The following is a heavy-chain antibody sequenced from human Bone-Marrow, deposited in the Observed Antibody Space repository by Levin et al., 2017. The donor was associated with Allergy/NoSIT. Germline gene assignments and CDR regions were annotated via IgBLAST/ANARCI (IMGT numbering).Heavy chain of an antibody. J-gene: IGHJ4*02. CDR3: ARDTLMVVAAVAAELDY. Sequence: GESLKISCAASGFTFRSHAMHWVRQAPGKGLEWVAVISYDGSNKYYADSVKGRFTISRDNAKNALYLQMNSLRAEDTAVYYCARDTLMVVAAVAAELDYWGQGTLVTVSS. V-gene: IGHV3-30-3*01. D-gene: IGHD2-15*01. CDR2: ISYDGSNK. CDR1: GFTFRSHA.